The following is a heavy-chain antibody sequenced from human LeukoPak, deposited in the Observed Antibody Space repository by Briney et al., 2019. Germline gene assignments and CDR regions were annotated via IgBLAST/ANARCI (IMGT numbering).Heavy chain of an antibody. CDR1: GYTFTDNY. J-gene: IGHJ6*02. CDR3: ARDHCTSSGCYEYYYYGMDV. V-gene: IGHV1-2*02. Sequence: GASVKVSCKASGYTFTDNYIQWVRQAPGQGLEGMGWINPNSGGTNSAQKFQGRVTMTRDTSVSTAYMELSRLRSDDTAVYYCARDHCTSSGCYEYYYYGMDVWGQGTTVTVSS. CDR2: INPNSGGT. D-gene: IGHD2-2*01.